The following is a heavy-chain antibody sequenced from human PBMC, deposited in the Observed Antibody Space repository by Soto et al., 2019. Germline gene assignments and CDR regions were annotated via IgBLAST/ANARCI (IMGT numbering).Heavy chain of an antibody. CDR2: ISACNGKR. CDR3: ARGRIVASIHDAFEI. V-gene: IGHV1-18*01. Sequence: QGQLLQSGDEVKKPGASVRVSCRAAGYDFTSYGISWVRQAPGQGLEWVSGISACNGKRDPGQKFQGRVTMTLDTSTDTAHMELGDLTSADTAVYYCARGRIVASIHDAFEIWGQGTMVAVSS. D-gene: IGHD2-21*01. CDR1: GYDFTSYG. J-gene: IGHJ3*02.